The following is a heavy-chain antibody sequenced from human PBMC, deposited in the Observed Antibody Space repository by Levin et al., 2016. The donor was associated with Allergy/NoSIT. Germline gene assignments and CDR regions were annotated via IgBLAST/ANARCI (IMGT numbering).Heavy chain of an antibody. J-gene: IGHJ4*02. Sequence: WVRQAPGQGLEWMGGIIPILGIANYAQKFQGRVTITADESTSTAYMELSSLRSEDTAVYYCARDIGVATRFRASLYYWGQGTLVTVSS. CDR3: ARDIGVATRFRASLYY. D-gene: IGHD5-12*01. CDR2: IIPILGIA. V-gene: IGHV1-69*10.